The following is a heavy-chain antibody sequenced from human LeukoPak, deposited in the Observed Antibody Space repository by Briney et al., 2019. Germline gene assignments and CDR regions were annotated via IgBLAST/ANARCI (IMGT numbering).Heavy chain of an antibody. D-gene: IGHD3-22*01. CDR1: GYTFTSYG. CDR3: ARRLTDSSGYYPYYYYGMDV. V-gene: IGHV1-18*01. J-gene: IGHJ6*02. CDR2: ISAYNGNT. Sequence: ASVKVSCKASGYTFTSYGINWVRQAPGQGLEWMGWISAYNGNTNYAHELQGRVTMTIDTSTNTAYMELRSLRFDDTAVYYCARRLTDSSGYYPYYYYGMDVWGQGTTVTVSS.